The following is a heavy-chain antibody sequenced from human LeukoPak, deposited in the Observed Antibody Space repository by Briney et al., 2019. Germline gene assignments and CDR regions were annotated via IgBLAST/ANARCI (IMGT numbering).Heavy chain of an antibody. D-gene: IGHD6-19*01. CDR2: IYYSGST. Sequence: SETLSLTCTVSGGSISSYYWGWIRQPPGKGLEWIGSIYYSGSTYYNPSLKSRVTISVDTSKNQFSLKLSSVTAADTAVYYCARLRAVAGSFVYWGQGTLVTVSS. CDR1: GGSISSYY. V-gene: IGHV4-39*01. J-gene: IGHJ4*02. CDR3: ARLRAVAGSFVY.